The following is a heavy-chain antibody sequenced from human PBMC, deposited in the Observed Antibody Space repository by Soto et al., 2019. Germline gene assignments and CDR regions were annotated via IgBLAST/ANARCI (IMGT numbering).Heavy chain of an antibody. V-gene: IGHV3-23*01. CDR1: GFTFSSYA. D-gene: IGHD3-22*01. CDR3: AKPSQYYYDSSGYYYSLDY. Sequence: GGSLRLSCAASGFTFSSYAMSWVRQAPGKGLDWVSAISGSGGSTYYADSVKGRFTISRDNSKNTLYLQMNSLRAEDTAVYYCAKPSQYYYDSSGYYYSLDYWGQGTLVTVSS. CDR2: ISGSGGST. J-gene: IGHJ4*02.